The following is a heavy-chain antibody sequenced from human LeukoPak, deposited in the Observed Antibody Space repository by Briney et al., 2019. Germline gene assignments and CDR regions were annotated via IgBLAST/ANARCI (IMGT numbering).Heavy chain of an antibody. D-gene: IGHD3-10*01. Sequence: SETLSLTCTVSGDSINNYYWSWIRQPPGKGLEWIGYIYTSGGTNYNPSLKSRVTISVDTSKNQFSLKLSSVTAADTAVYYCARSRSRAYYGSGKSGYYYYMDAWGKGTTVTVSS. CDR1: GDSINNYY. V-gene: IGHV4-4*09. CDR2: IYTSGGT. J-gene: IGHJ6*03. CDR3: ARSRSRAYYGSGKSGYYYYMDA.